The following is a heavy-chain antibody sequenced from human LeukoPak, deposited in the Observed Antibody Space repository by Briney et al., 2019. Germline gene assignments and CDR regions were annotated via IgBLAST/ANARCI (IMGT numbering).Heavy chain of an antibody. CDR3: ARDITMVRGVGAFDI. CDR2: IYYSGST. Sequence: SETLSLTCTVSGGSISSHYWSWIRQPPGKGLEWIGYIYYSGSTNYNPSLKSRVTISADTSKNQFSLRLSSVTAADTAVYYCARDITMVRGVGAFDIWGQGTMVTVSS. V-gene: IGHV4-59*11. D-gene: IGHD3-10*01. J-gene: IGHJ3*02. CDR1: GGSISSHY.